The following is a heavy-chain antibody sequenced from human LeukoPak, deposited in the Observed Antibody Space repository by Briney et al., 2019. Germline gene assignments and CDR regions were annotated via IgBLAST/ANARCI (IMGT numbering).Heavy chain of an antibody. CDR1: GGSISSYY. CDR3: ARHSAHSSTNDAFDI. V-gene: IGHV4-4*07. Sequence: SETLSLTCTVSGGSISSYYWSWIRQPAGKGLEWIGRIYTSGSTNYNPSLKSRVTISVDTSKNQFSLKLSSATAADTAVYYCARHSAHSSTNDAFDIWGQGTMVTVSS. CDR2: IYTSGST. D-gene: IGHD6-13*01. J-gene: IGHJ3*02.